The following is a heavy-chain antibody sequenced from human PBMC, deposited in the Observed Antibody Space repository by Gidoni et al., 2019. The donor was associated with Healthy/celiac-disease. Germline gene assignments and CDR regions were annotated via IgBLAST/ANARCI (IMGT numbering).Heavy chain of an antibody. Sequence: QVQLVQSGAVVKKPGSSAKVTCKAPGATFSSYAISWVRQATGQGLEWVGGIIPVFGTANYAQKFQGRVTITADESTSTAYMELSSLRSEDTAVYYCAREHCGGDCYSGPFDYWGQGTLVTVSS. CDR3: AREHCGGDCYSGPFDY. V-gene: IGHV1-69*01. CDR2: IIPVFGTA. J-gene: IGHJ4*02. D-gene: IGHD2-21*01. CDR1: GATFSSYA.